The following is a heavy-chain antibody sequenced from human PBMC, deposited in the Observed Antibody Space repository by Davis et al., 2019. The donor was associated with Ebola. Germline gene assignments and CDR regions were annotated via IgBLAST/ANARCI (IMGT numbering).Heavy chain of an antibody. Sequence: QVSCKGSGYSFTSYWIGWVRQMPGKGLEWMGIIYPGDSDTRYSPSFPGQVTISDDKSIRTADLQWSSPKASDTAMYYCATHHGYSSHRCPYGWFDPWGQGTLVTVSS. J-gene: IGHJ5*02. D-gene: IGHD6-13*01. CDR3: ATHHGYSSHRCPYGWFDP. CDR1: GYSFTSYW. CDR2: IYPGDSDT. V-gene: IGHV5-51*01.